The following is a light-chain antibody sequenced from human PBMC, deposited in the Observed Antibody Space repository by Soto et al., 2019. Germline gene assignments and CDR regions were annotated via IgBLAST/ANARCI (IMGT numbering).Light chain of an antibody. CDR1: QSVSDY. CDR3: QQRSNWPPIT. Sequence: EVVLTQSPASLSLSPGDRATLSFRADQSVSDYVGWYQQKPGQPPRLLFFDASSRASGVPHRFSAGGSGTDFTLILSSLQPEDFAVYYCQQRSNWPPITFGQGTRLEIK. V-gene: IGKV3-11*01. CDR2: DAS. J-gene: IGKJ5*01.